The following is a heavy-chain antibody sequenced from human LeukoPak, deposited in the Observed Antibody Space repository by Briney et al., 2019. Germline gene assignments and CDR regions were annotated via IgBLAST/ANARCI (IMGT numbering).Heavy chain of an antibody. D-gene: IGHD1-26*01. CDR3: ALRPPHQTGIVGATDY. CDR2: INPRGGST. CDR1: GYTFTSHF. J-gene: IGHJ4*02. Sequence: GASVKVSCKASGYTFTSHFMHWVRQAPGQGLEWMGIINPRGGSTSYTQKFQGRVTMTEDTSTDTAYMELSSLRSEDTAVYYCALRPPHQTGIVGATDYWGQGTLVTVSS. V-gene: IGHV1-46*01.